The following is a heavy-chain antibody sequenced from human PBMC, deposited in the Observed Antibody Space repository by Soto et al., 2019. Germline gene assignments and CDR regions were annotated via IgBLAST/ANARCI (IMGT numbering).Heavy chain of an antibody. CDR3: ARSYGSSWYMTFDY. CDR1: GESFSGYY. J-gene: IGHJ4*02. D-gene: IGHD6-13*01. Sequence: QVQLQQWGAGLLKPSETLSLTCAVYGESFSGYYWSWIRQPPGKGLEWIGEINHSGSTNYNPSLKSRVTISVDTSKNQFSLKLSSVTAADTAGYYCARSYGSSWYMTFDYWGQGTLVTVSS. V-gene: IGHV4-34*01. CDR2: INHSGST.